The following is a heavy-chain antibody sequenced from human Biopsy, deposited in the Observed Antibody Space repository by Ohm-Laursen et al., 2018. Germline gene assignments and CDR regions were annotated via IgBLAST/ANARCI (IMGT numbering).Heavy chain of an antibody. V-gene: IGHV4-59*11. J-gene: IGHJ1*01. CDR1: GGSFTGHY. Sequence: PSQILSLTCTVSGGSFTGHYWTWIRQPPGKGLEWIGHISHTGYTSYKSSLKSRVTISLDTSRKHFSLRLTSLAAADTAVYYCARGSNEYGGLYFPHWGQGTLVTVSS. CDR2: ISHTGYT. CDR3: ARGSNEYGGLYFPH. D-gene: IGHD4-23*01.